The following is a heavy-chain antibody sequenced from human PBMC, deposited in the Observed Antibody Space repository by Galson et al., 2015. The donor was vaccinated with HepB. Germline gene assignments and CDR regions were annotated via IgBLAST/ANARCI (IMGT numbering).Heavy chain of an antibody. CDR1: GDSVSNNYAA. V-gene: IGHV6-1*01. CDR3: AREIHKYFYDSSGYDY. D-gene: IGHD3-22*01. CDR2: TYYRSKWYN. Sequence: CAISGDSVSNNYAAWNWIRQSPSRGLEWLGRTYYRSKWYNDYANSVKSRVTINSDTSKNQFSLHLKSVTPDDTAVYYCAREIHKYFYDSSGYDYRGQGSLVTVSS. J-gene: IGHJ4*02.